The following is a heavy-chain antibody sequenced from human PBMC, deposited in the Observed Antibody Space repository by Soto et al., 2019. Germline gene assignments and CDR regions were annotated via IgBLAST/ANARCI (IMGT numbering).Heavy chain of an antibody. J-gene: IGHJ4*02. D-gene: IGHD6-13*01. V-gene: IGHV4-31*03. CDR2: IYYSGST. CDR1: GGSISSGGYY. CDR3: ARWGYSSSWYFS. Sequence: LSLTCTVSGGSISSGGYYWSWIRQHPGKGLEWIGYIYYSGSTYYNPSLKSRVTISVDTSKNQFSLKLSSVTAADTAVYYCARWGYSSSWYFSWGQGTLVTVSS.